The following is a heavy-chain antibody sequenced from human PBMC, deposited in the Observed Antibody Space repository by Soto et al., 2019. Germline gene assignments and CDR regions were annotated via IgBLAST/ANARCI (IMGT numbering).Heavy chain of an antibody. V-gene: IGHV4-59*01. J-gene: IGHJ3*02. CDR2: IYYSGST. CDR1: GGSISSYY. CDR3: AREKGLADAFDI. Sequence: PSEILSLTCTVSGGSISSYYWSWIRQPPGKGLEWIGYIYYSGSTNYNPSLKSRVTISVDTSKNQFSLKLSSVTAADTAVYYCAREKGLADAFDIWGQGTMVTVSS.